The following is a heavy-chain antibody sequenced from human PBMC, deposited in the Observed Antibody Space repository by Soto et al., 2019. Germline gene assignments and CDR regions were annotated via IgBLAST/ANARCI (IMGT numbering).Heavy chain of an antibody. J-gene: IGHJ4*02. Sequence: ASVKVSCTASGYTFTSYYMHWVRQAPGQGLEWMGIINPSGGSTSYAQKFQGRVTMTRDTSTSTVYMELSSLRSEDTAVYYCARDEYYYDSSGYEPFDYWGQGTPVTVSS. CDR1: GYTFTSYY. CDR2: INPSGGST. D-gene: IGHD3-22*01. V-gene: IGHV1-46*01. CDR3: ARDEYYYDSSGYEPFDY.